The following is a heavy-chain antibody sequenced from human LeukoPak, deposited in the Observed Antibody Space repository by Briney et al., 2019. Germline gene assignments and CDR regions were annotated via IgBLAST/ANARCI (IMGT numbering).Heavy chain of an antibody. Sequence: GGSLRLSCAASGFTFSGSAMHWVRRASGKGLEWVGRIRSKANSYATAYAASVKGRFTISRDDSKNTAYLQMNSLKTEDTAVYYCSTTLSYGMDVWGQGTTVTVSS. V-gene: IGHV3-73*01. CDR1: GFTFSGSA. CDR2: IRSKANSYAT. J-gene: IGHJ6*02. CDR3: STTLSYGMDV.